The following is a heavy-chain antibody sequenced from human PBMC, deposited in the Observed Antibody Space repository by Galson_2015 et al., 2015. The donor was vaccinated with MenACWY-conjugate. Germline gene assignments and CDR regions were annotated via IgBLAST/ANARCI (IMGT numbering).Heavy chain of an antibody. CDR3: ARLGGNYRTTSHCVY. CDR2: INSDGRST. D-gene: IGHD1-26*01. Sequence: SLRLSCAASGFTFSTYWMHWVRQAPGKGLVWVSRINSDGRSTSYADSVKGRFTISRDNAKNTLYLQMNSLRAEDTAVYYCARLGGNYRTTSHCVYLGQGSPVYVS. CDR1: GFTFSTYW. V-gene: IGHV3-74*01. J-gene: IGHJ4*02.